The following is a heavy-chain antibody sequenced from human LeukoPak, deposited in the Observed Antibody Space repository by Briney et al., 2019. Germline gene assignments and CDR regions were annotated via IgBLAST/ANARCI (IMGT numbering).Heavy chain of an antibody. CDR2: IYYSGST. D-gene: IGHD2-2*01. CDR3: GGSSSYYYMDV. CDR1: GGSISNY. V-gene: IGHV4-59*08. Sequence: SETLSLTCTVSGGSISNYWSWIRQPPGKGLEWIGYIYYSGSTNYNPSLKSRVTISVDTSKNQFSLKLSSVTAADTAVYYCGGSSSYYYMDVWGKGTTVTISS. J-gene: IGHJ6*03.